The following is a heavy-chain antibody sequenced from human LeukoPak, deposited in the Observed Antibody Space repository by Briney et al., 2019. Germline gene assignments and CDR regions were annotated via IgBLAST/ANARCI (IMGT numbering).Heavy chain of an antibody. CDR2: INHRGDT. Sequence: PSETLSLTCAVYGGSFSAYYWSWFRQSPGKGLEWIAEINHRGDTNYNPPVKSRVTISVDTSKNQFSLKVRSLTAADTAVYYCARGPTISETGYFDYWGQGTLVTVSS. CDR1: GGSFSAYY. J-gene: IGHJ4*03. CDR3: ARGPTISETGYFDY. V-gene: IGHV4-34*01. D-gene: IGHD1-1*01.